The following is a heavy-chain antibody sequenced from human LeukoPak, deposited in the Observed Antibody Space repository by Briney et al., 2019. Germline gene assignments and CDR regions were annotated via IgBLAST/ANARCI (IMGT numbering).Heavy chain of an antibody. Sequence: SETLSPTCTVSGGSISSYYWSWIRQPPGKGLEWIGYIYYSGSTNYNPSLKSRVTISVDTSKNQFSLKLSSVTAADTAVYYCARSGYCSSTSCYTGWFDPWGQGTLVTVSS. CDR2: IYYSGST. V-gene: IGHV4-59*12. D-gene: IGHD2-2*02. CDR1: GGSISSYY. CDR3: ARSGYCSSTSCYTGWFDP. J-gene: IGHJ5*02.